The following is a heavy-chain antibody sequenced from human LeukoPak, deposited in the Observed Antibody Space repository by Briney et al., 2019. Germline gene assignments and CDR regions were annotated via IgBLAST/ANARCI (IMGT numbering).Heavy chain of an antibody. Sequence: GGSLRLSCAASGFTFSSYAMSWVRQAPGKGLEWVAVISYDGSNKYYADSVKGRFTISRDNSKNTLYLQMNSLRAEDTAVYYCARDHYYGSGSYSYFDYWGQGTLVTVSS. D-gene: IGHD3-10*01. V-gene: IGHV3-30-3*01. CDR1: GFTFSSYA. J-gene: IGHJ4*02. CDR3: ARDHYYGSGSYSYFDY. CDR2: ISYDGSNK.